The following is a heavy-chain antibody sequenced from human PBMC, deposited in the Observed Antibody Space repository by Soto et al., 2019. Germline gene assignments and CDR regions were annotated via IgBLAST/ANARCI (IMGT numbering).Heavy chain of an antibody. CDR1: GYTFTSYG. Sequence: QVQLVQSGAEVKKPGASVKVSCKASGYTFTSYGISWVRQAPGQGLEWMGWISAYNGNTNYAQKLQGRVTMTTDTSTSPAYMELRSLRSDDTAVYYCARDPSPGSWTDYYYGMDVWGQGTTVTVSS. CDR3: ARDPSPGSWTDYYYGMDV. V-gene: IGHV1-18*04. CDR2: ISAYNGNT. D-gene: IGHD6-13*01. J-gene: IGHJ6*02.